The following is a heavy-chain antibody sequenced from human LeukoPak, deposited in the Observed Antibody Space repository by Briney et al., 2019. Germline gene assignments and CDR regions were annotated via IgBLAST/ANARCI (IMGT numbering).Heavy chain of an antibody. D-gene: IGHD2-15*01. V-gene: IGHV3-64D*09. J-gene: IGHJ6*02. CDR3: VRGYSFGPYGMDV. Sequence: GGTLRLSCSASGFPFSSYAMHWVRNAPGKGLEYVSAISDSCGSTYYADSVKGRFTISRDNSKNTLYLQMSSLRAEDTAVYFCVRGYSFGPYGMDVWGQGTTVTVSS. CDR1: GFPFSSYA. CDR2: ISDSCGST.